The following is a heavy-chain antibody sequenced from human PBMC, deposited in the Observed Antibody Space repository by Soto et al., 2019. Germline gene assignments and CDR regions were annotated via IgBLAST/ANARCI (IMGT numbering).Heavy chain of an antibody. Sequence: QVQLVQSGAEVKKPGDSVKVSCKTSGYTFTDYYMHWVRQAPGQGFEWVGGINPKSGGPKYVPKFQGRVTVTRDTSTSTACMELNRLTFDDTAVYYCASEDCRNTNCLKGFDYWGQGTLVTVSS. D-gene: IGHD2-15*01. CDR1: GYTFTDYY. V-gene: IGHV1-2*02. CDR3: ASEDCRNTNCLKGFDY. CDR2: INPKSGGP. J-gene: IGHJ4*02.